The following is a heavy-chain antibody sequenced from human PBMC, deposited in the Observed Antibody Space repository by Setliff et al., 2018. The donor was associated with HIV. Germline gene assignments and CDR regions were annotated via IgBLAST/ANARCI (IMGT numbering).Heavy chain of an antibody. CDR3: AREGNSGHGGQIEFGY. D-gene: IGHD1-26*01. CDR1: GDTFRSRA. CDR2: IIPMFGTA. J-gene: IGHJ4*02. V-gene: IGHV1-69*13. Sequence: SVKVSCKASGDTFRSRAFNWVRQAPGQGPEWMGGIIPMFGTANYAQKFQGRVTITADESTSTVYMELSSLRSDDTALYYCAREGNSGHGGQIEFGYWGQGTLVTVSS.